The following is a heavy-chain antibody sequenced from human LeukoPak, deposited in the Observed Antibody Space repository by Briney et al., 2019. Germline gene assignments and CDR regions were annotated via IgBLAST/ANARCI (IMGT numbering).Heavy chain of an antibody. V-gene: IGHV3-30-3*01. CDR1: GFTFSSYA. CDR2: ISYDGSNK. Sequence: GRSLRLSCAASGFTFSSYAMHWVRQAPGKGLEWVAVISYDGSNKYYADSVKGRFTISRDNSKNTLYLQMNSLRAEDTAVYYCARDSSGYDTVDYWGQGTLVTVSS. CDR3: ARDSSGYDTVDY. J-gene: IGHJ4*02. D-gene: IGHD5-12*01.